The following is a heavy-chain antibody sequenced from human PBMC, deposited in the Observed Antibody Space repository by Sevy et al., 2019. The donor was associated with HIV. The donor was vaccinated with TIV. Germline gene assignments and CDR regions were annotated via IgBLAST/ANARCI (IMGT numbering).Heavy chain of an antibody. D-gene: IGHD2-2*01. CDR2: IYTSGSA. J-gene: IGHJ5*02. CDR3: AREGSTWAGWFDP. CDR1: GGSISSGSYY. V-gene: IGHV4-61*02. Sequence: SETLSLTCTVSGGSISSGSYYWSWSRQLAGKGLEWIRRIYTSGSANYNPSLKSRVTISVDTSKNQFSLKLSSVTAADTAVYYCAREGSTWAGWFDPWGQGTLVTVSS.